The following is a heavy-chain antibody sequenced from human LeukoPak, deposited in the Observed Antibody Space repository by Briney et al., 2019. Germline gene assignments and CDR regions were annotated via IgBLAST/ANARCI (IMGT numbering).Heavy chain of an antibody. J-gene: IGHJ5*02. CDR2: INPSGSST. CDR1: GYSFTSYY. CDR3: ARDNSVGETAWWFDP. D-gene: IGHD1-26*01. Sequence: GASVKVSCKASGYSFTSYYMHWVRQAPGQGLEWMGLINPSGSSTTYAQKFQGRVTMTRDMFTSTDYMELTSLTSDDTAVYYCARDNSVGETAWWFDPWGQGTLVTDSS. V-gene: IGHV1-46*01.